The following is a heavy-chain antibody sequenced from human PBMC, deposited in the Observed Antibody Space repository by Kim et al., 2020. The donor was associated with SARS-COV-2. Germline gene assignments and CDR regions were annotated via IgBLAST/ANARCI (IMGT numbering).Heavy chain of an antibody. J-gene: IGHJ6*01. CDR1: GGSFSGYY. Sequence: SETLSLTCAVYGGSFSGYYWSWIRQLPGKGLEWIGEINHSGSTNYNPSLKSRVTISVDTSKNQFSLKLSSVTAADTAVYYCARALVVPAAILYYYYGMDV. D-gene: IGHD2-2*01. V-gene: IGHV4-34*01. CDR3: ARALVVPAAILYYYYGMDV. CDR2: INHSGST.